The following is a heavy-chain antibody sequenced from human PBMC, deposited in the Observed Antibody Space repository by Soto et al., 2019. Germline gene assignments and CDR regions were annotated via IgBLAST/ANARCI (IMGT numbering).Heavy chain of an antibody. J-gene: IGHJ4*02. Sequence: ASVKVSCKGSGYTFTSYGISWVRQAPGQGLEWMGWISTYNGHTNYAKKVQGRVTVTTDTSTSTVYMELRSLRSDDTAVYFCARDNYHDSPGPLGYWGQGILVTLSS. CDR2: ISTYNGHT. CDR3: ARDNYHDSPGPLGY. CDR1: GYTFTSYG. D-gene: IGHD3-22*01. V-gene: IGHV1-18*01.